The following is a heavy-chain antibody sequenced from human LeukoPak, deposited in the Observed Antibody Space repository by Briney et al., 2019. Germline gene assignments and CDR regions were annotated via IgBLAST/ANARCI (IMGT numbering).Heavy chain of an antibody. CDR2: INAGNGNT. D-gene: IGHD3-10*01. CDR1: GYTLTSYA. J-gene: IGHJ4*02. V-gene: IGHV1-3*01. Sequence: ASVKVSCKASGYTLTSYAMHWVRQAPGQRLEWMGWINAGNGNTKYSLKFQGRVTITRDTSASTAYMELSSLRSEDTAVYYCASSITMVRYFDYWGQGTLVTVSS. CDR3: ASSITMVRYFDY.